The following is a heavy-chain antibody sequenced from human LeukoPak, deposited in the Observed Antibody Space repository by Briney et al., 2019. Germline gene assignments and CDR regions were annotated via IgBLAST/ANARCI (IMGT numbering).Heavy chain of an antibody. D-gene: IGHD1-26*01. CDR1: GYTFTSYG. CDR3: ARDLVGATRDYFDY. J-gene: IGHJ4*02. V-gene: IGHV1-46*01. Sequence: GASVKVSCKASGYTFTSYGISWVRQAPGQGLEWMGIINPSGGSTSYAQKFQGRVTMTRDTSTSTVYMELSSLRSEDTAVYYCARDLVGATRDYFDYWGQGTLVTVSS. CDR2: INPSGGST.